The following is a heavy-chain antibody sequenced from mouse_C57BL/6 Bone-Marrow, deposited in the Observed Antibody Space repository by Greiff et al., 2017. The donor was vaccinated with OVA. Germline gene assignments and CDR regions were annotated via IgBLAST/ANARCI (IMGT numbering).Heavy chain of an antibody. V-gene: IGHV3-6*01. D-gene: IGHD1-1*01. CDR3: AREYYGFDY. J-gene: IGHJ2*01. Sequence: VQLKESGPGLVKPSQSLSLTCSVPGYSITSGYYWNWIRQFPGNKLEWMGYISYDGSNNYNPSLKNRISITRDPSKNQFFLKLNSVTTEDTATYYCAREYYGFDYWGQGTTRTVSS. CDR2: ISYDGSN. CDR1: GYSITSGYY.